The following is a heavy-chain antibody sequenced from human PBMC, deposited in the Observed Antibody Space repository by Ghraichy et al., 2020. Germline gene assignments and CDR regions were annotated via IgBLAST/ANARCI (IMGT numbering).Heavy chain of an antibody. CDR1: GYTFTSYD. CDR2: MNPNSGNT. Sequence: ASVKVSCKASGYTFTSYDINWVRQATGQGLEWMGWMNPNSGNTGYAQKFQGRVTMTRNTSISTAYMELSSLRSEDTAVYYCARGSRWYYGSRNWFDPWGQGTLVTVSS. V-gene: IGHV1-8*01. J-gene: IGHJ5*02. CDR3: ARGSRWYYGSRNWFDP. D-gene: IGHD3-10*01.